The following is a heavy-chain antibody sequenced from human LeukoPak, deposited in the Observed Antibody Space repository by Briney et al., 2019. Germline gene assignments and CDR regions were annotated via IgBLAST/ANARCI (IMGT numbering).Heavy chain of an antibody. Sequence: GGSLRLSCAASGFTFDDYGMSWVRQAPGKGLEWVSLTSWDGGSTYYADSVKGRFTISRDNSKNSLYLQMNSLRAEDTALYYCAKDIRPSQLEEEWHFYYYYYMDVWGKGTTVTVSS. CDR1: GFTFDDYG. J-gene: IGHJ6*03. CDR2: TSWDGGST. V-gene: IGHV3-43D*03. D-gene: IGHD1-1*01. CDR3: AKDIRPSQLEEEWHFYYYYYMDV.